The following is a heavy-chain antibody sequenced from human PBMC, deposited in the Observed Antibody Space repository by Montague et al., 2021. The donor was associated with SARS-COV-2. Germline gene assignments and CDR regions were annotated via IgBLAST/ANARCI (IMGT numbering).Heavy chain of an antibody. Sequence: SLRLSCAASGFTFSFYAMSWVRQAPGKGLQWVSAIYSGGSSTYYADSVKGRFTISRDNSKNTLYLQMNSLRAEDTAVYYCAKRLDDYFDYWGQGTLVTVSS. V-gene: IGHV3-23*03. D-gene: IGHD1-1*01. CDR2: IYSGGSST. J-gene: IGHJ4*02. CDR1: GFTFSFYA. CDR3: AKRLDDYFDY.